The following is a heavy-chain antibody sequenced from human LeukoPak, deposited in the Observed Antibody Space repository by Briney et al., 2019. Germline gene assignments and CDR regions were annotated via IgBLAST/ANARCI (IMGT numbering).Heavy chain of an antibody. CDR2: ISSSSSTI. D-gene: IGHD6-13*01. V-gene: IGHV3-48*01. CDR1: GFTFSSYS. CDR3: AKGYSSSWYDRHYYYYMDV. J-gene: IGHJ6*03. Sequence: GGSLRLSCAASGFTFSSYSMNWVRQAPGKGLERVSYISSSSSTIYYADSVKGRFTISRDNAKNSLYLQMNSLRAEDTAVYYCAKGYSSSWYDRHYYYYMDVWGKGTTVTISS.